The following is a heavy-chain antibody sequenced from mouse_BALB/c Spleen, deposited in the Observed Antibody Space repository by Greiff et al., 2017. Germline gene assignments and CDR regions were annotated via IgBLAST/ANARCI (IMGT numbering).Heavy chain of an antibody. CDR2: ISSGSSTI. V-gene: IGHV5-17*02. CDR1: GFTFSSFG. Sequence: EVQVVESGGGLVQPGGSRKLSCAASGFTFSSFGMHWVRQAPEKGLEWVAYISSGSSTIYYADTVKGRFTISRDNPKNTLFLQMTSLRSEDTAMYYCARKEESWFAYWGQGTLVTVSA. CDR3: ARKEESWFAY. J-gene: IGHJ3*01.